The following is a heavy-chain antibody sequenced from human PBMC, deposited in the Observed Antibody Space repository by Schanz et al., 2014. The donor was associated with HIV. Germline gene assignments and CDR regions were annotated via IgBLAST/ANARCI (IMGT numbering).Heavy chain of an antibody. J-gene: IGHJ2*01. CDR1: GFTFSSFG. D-gene: IGHD2-15*01. CDR2: TSYDGRNT. Sequence: QVQLVESGGGVVQPGRSLRLSCAASGFTFSSFGMHWVRQAPGKGLEWVAGTSYDGRNTYYADSVKGRFTISRDNSKNTLYLQMNSLRAEDTAVYYCALSRPSGYGGSWYFDLWGRGTLVAVSS. V-gene: IGHV3-33*05. CDR3: ALSRPSGYGGSWYFDL.